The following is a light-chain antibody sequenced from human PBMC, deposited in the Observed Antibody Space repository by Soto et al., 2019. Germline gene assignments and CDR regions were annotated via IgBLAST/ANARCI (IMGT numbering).Light chain of an antibody. CDR3: QQYGSSPPWT. CDR2: GAS. CDR1: QSVSSSY. Sequence: ELVLTQSPGTLSLSPGERATLSCRASQSVSSSYLAWYQQKPSQAPRLLIYGASSRATGIPDRFSGSGSGTDFTLTISRLEPEDFAVYYCQQYGSSPPWTFGQGTRVEIK. J-gene: IGKJ1*01. V-gene: IGKV3-20*01.